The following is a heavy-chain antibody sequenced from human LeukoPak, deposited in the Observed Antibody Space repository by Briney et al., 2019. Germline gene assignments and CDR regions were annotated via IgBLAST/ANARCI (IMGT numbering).Heavy chain of an antibody. CDR2: INHSGST. J-gene: IGHJ4*02. CDR1: GGSIRSGDYS. D-gene: IGHD5-24*01. V-gene: IGHV4-34*01. Sequence: PSETLSLTCTVSGGSIRSGDYSWNWIRQHPGKGLEWIGEINHSGSTNYNPSLKSRVTISVDTSKNQFSLKLSSVTAADTAVYYCARGLGVATITLDYWGQGTLVTVSS. CDR3: ARGLGVATITLDY.